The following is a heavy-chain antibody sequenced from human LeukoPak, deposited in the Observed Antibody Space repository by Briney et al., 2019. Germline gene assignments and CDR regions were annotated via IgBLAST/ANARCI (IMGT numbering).Heavy chain of an antibody. D-gene: IGHD4-23*01. CDR1: GYSFTSYW. J-gene: IGHJ4*02. CDR2: IYPDDSDT. Sequence: GESLKISCKGSGYSFTSYWIAWVRQMPGKGLEWMGIIYPDDSDTRYSPSFQGQVTISADKSISTGYLQWRSLKASDTAMYYCVRRSYGGKDFDYWGQGALVTVSS. CDR3: VRRSYGGKDFDY. V-gene: IGHV5-51*01.